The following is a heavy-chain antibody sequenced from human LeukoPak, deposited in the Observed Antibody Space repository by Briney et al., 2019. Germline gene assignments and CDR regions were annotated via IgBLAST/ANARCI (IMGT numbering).Heavy chain of an antibody. CDR2: INPSGGST. J-gene: IGHJ3*02. D-gene: IGHD2-15*01. Sequence: ASVKVSCKASGYTFTGYYMHWVRQAPGQGLEWMGIINPSGGSTSYAQKFQGRVTMTRDTSTSTVYMELSSLRSEDTAVYYCAGVGWLGGAFDIWGQGTMVTVSS. CDR1: GYTFTGYY. CDR3: AGVGWLGGAFDI. V-gene: IGHV1-46*01.